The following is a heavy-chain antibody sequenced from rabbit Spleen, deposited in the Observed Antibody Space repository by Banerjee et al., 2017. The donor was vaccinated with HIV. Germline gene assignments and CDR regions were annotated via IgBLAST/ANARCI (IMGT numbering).Heavy chain of an antibody. J-gene: IGHJ4*01. CDR1: GIDFNNFW. Sequence: QEQLEESGGDLVQPEGSLTLTCTASGIDFNNFWMCWVRQAPGKGLEWIGYIDPVFGSTYYSNWVNGRFTISSHNAQNTLYLQLNSLTAADTATYFCVRGASSSGYYNLWGPGTLVTVS. D-gene: IGHD1-1*01. V-gene: IGHV1S47*01. CDR3: VRGASSSGYYNL. CDR2: IDPVFGST.